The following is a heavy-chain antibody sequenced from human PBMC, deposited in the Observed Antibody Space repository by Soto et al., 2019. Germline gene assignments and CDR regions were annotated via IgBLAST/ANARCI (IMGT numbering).Heavy chain of an antibody. V-gene: IGHV4-34*01. CDR2: INHSGST. CDR1: GGSFSGYY. J-gene: IGHJ4*02. CDR3: ARGNIDSSGYYRIDY. D-gene: IGHD3-22*01. Sequence: PPETLSLTCAVYGGSFSGYYWSWIRQPPGKGLEWIGEINHSGSTNYNPSLKSRVTISVDTSKNQFSLKLSSVTAADTAVYYCARGNIDSSGYYRIDYWGQGTLVTVSS.